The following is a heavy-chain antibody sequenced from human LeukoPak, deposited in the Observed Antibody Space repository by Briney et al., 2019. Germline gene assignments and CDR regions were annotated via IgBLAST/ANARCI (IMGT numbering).Heavy chain of an antibody. D-gene: IGHD6-19*01. CDR3: ASGTWYSSGWGWFDP. J-gene: IGHJ5*02. V-gene: IGHV4-59*08. CDR2: VHYSGST. Sequence: SETLSLTCTVSGGSISSYYWSWIRQPPGKGLEWIGYVHYSGSTNYNPSLKSRVTMSVDASKNQFSVKPSSVTAADTAVYYCASGTWYSSGWGWFDPWSQGILVTVSS. CDR1: GGSISSYY.